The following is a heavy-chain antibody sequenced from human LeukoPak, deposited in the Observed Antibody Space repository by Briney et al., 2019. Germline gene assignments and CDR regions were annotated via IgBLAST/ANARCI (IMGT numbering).Heavy chain of an antibody. CDR3: ARVRQSRVSPIDY. CDR2: ISGSGGST. D-gene: IGHD4-23*01. J-gene: IGHJ4*02. CDR1: GFTFSSYA. V-gene: IGHV3-23*01. Sequence: GGSLRLSCAASGFTFSSYAMSWVRQAPGKGLEWVSAISGSGGSTYYADSVKGRFTISRDNSKNTLYLQMNSLRAEDTAVYYGARVRQSRVSPIDYCGQGTRVTVSS.